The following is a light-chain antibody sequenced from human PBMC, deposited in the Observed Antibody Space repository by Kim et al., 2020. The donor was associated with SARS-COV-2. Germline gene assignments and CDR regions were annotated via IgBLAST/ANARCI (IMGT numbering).Light chain of an antibody. Sequence: PGERATLSCRASQTVSTGYLAWYQQKPGQAPRLLINDASRRATGIPDRFSGSGSGTDFTLTISRLEPEDFAVYYCQQYASSPTTFGGGTKVDIK. V-gene: IGKV3-20*01. CDR3: QQYASSPTT. J-gene: IGKJ4*01. CDR1: QTVSTGY. CDR2: DAS.